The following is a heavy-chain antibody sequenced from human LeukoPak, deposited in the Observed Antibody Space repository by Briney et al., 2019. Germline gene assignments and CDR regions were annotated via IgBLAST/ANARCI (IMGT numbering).Heavy chain of an antibody. J-gene: IGHJ5*02. CDR2: INHSGST. CDR1: GGSFSGYY. D-gene: IGHD3-3*01. V-gene: IGHV4-34*01. Sequence: SETLSLTCAVYGGSFSGYYWSWIRQPPGKGLEWIGEINHSGSTNYNPSLKSRVTISVDTSKNQFSLKLTSVTAADTAVYYCARGLCRSSHYDFWSGYSCPNWFDPWGQGTLVTVSS. CDR3: ARGLCRSSHYDFWSGYSCPNWFDP.